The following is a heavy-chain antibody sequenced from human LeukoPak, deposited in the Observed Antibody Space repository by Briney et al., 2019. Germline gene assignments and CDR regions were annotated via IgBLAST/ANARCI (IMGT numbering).Heavy chain of an antibody. J-gene: IGHJ4*02. CDR3: ARGYNWKNYYFDY. CDR2: IYYSGST. V-gene: IGHV4-39*01. CDR1: GGSISSSSYY. D-gene: IGHD1/OR15-1a*01. Sequence: SETLSLTCTVSGGSISSSSYYWGWIRQPPGKGLEWIGSIYYSGSTYYNPSLKSRVTISVDTSKNQFSLKLSSVTAADTAVYYCARGYNWKNYYFDYWGQGTLATVSS.